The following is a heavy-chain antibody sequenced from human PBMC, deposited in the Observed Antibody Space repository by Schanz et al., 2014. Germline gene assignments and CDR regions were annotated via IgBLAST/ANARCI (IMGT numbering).Heavy chain of an antibody. CDR1: GYIFGSHG. Sequence: QLMQSGSEVRKPGASVKVSCKASGYIFGSHGMTWVRQAPGQGPELMGWINAHTGNTQYAQKFQGRVNMTRDTVTTTVHLELTRLRTDDTAIYYCARVHIATYRYNSPGAFDIWGQGTMVTVSS. CDR3: ARVHIATYRYNSPGAFDI. D-gene: IGHD3-16*02. CDR2: INAHTGNT. J-gene: IGHJ3*02. V-gene: IGHV1-18*01.